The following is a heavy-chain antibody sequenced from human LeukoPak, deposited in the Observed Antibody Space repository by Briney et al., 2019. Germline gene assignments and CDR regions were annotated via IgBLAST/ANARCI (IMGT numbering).Heavy chain of an antibody. V-gene: IGHV3-48*01. CDR2: ISSSSSTI. D-gene: IGHD2-21*01. CDR1: GFTFSSYS. CDR3: ARDGDVVVSFPPQAGAFDI. Sequence: PGGSLRLSCAASGFTFSSYSMNWVRQAPGKGLEWVSYISSSSSTIYYADSVKGRFTISRDNAKNSLYLQMNSLRAEDTAVYYCARDGDVVVSFPPQAGAFDIWGQGTMVTVSS. J-gene: IGHJ3*02.